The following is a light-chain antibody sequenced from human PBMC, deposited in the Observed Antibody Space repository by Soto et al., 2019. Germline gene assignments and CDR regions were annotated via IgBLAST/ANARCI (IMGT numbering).Light chain of an antibody. J-gene: IGLJ3*02. CDR3: RTYDSSRSIWV. CDR2: GNN. CDR1: SSNIGAGYD. V-gene: IGLV1-40*01. Sequence: QSVLTQPPSVSGAPGQRVTISCTGSSSNIGAGYDVHWYHQLPGTAPKLLIYGNNNRPSGVPDRFSGSRSGTSASLATTGLQAEDEEDYYCRTYDSSRSIWVFGGGTKLTV.